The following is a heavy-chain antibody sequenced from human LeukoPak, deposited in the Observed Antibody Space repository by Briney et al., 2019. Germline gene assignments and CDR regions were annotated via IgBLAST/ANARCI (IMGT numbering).Heavy chain of an antibody. V-gene: IGHV4-39*01. CDR1: GGSISSSSYY. CDR2: IYYSGST. D-gene: IGHD6-13*01. Sequence: PSETLSLTCTVSGGSISSSSYYWGWIRQPPGKGLEWIGSIYYSGSTYYNPSLKSRVTISVDTSKNQFSLKLSSVTAADTAVYYCARQYSSSWFGDVYWGQGTLVTVSS. CDR3: ARQYSSSWFGDVY. J-gene: IGHJ4*02.